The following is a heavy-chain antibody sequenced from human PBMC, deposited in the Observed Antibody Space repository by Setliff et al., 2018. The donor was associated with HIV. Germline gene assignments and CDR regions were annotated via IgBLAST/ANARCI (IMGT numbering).Heavy chain of an antibody. Sequence: SETLSLTCAVSGGSVSNPGSSWSWSRQSPGKGLEWIGHSYHSGSTYYNPSLKSRVTIAVDTSKNQFSLKLSSVTAADTAVYYCARVLPYCTNGVCYWYYFDYWGQGTLVTVSS. CDR1: GGSVSNPGSS. D-gene: IGHD2-8*01. J-gene: IGHJ4*02. CDR2: SYHSGST. V-gene: IGHV4-30-2*06. CDR3: ARVLPYCTNGVCYWYYFDY.